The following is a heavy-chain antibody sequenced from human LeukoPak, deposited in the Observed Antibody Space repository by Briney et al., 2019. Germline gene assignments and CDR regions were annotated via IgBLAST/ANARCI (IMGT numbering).Heavy chain of an antibody. CDR3: ARAKMAARRGGFDY. V-gene: IGHV1-8*01. Sequence: ASVKVSCKASGYTFTSYDINWVRQATGQGLEWMGWMNPNSGNTGYAQKFQGRVTMTRNTSISTAYMELSSMRSEDTAVYYCARAKMAARRGGFDYWGQGTLVTVSS. D-gene: IGHD5-24*01. J-gene: IGHJ4*02. CDR1: GYTFTSYD. CDR2: MNPNSGNT.